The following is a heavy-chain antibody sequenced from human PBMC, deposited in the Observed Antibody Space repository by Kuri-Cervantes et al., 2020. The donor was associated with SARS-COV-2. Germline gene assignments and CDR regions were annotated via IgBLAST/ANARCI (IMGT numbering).Heavy chain of an antibody. J-gene: IGHJ3*02. CDR2: VNHNGGA. D-gene: IGHD3-3*01. CDR1: GGSLSGSY. V-gene: IGHV4-34*01. CDR3: ARDQGSGNPALDACDI. Sequence: ESLKISCAIYGGSLSGSYWSWIRQSPGKRLEWIGEVNHNGGANYNPSLRSRVTISVDTSKNQISLKLNSVTAADTAVYYCARDQGSGNPALDACDIWGQGTTVTVSS.